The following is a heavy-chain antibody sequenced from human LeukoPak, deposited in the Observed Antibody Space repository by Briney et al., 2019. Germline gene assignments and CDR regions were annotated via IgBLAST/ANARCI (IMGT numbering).Heavy chain of an antibody. CDR3: SRGDGTGNPVDT. J-gene: IGHJ3*02. D-gene: IGHD3-10*01. CDR1: GFTFSSYG. Sequence: PGGSLRLSCAASGFTFSSYGMHWVRQAPGKGLEWVGLIRSKTYGGTPDYAASVKGRFSISRDDSKRIAYLQMDSLKIEDTAVYYCSRGDGTGNPVDTWGQGTMVTVSS. V-gene: IGHV3-49*04. CDR2: IRSKTYGGTP.